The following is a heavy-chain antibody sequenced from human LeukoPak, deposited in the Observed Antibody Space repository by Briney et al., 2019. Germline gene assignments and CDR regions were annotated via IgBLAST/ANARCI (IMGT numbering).Heavy chain of an antibody. D-gene: IGHD5-18*01. J-gene: IGHJ4*02. CDR3: ARDERYSHFDY. CDR2: ISSSGSTI. Sequence: GGSLRLSCAASGFTFSSYEMNWVRQAPGKGLERVSYISSSGSTIYYADSVKGRFTISRDNAKKSLYLQMNSLRAEDTAVYYCARDERYSHFDYWGQGTLVTVSS. CDR1: GFTFSSYE. V-gene: IGHV3-48*03.